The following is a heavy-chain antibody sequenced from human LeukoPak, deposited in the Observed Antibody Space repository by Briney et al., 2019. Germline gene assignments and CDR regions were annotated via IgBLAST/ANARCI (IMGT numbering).Heavy chain of an antibody. CDR3: ARLRLRYFDWLPFDYYMDV. D-gene: IGHD3-9*01. J-gene: IGHJ6*03. CDR2: IYYSGST. Sequence: SETLSLTCTVSGGSISSYYWSWIRQPPGKGLEWIGYIYYSGSTDYNPSLKSRVTISVDTSKNQFSLKLSSVTAADTAVYYCARLRLRYFDWLPFDYYMDVWGKGTTVTVSS. CDR1: GGSISSYY. V-gene: IGHV4-59*08.